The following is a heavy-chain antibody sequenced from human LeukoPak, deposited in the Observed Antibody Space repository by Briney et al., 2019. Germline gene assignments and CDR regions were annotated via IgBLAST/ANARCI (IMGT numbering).Heavy chain of an antibody. D-gene: IGHD3-10*02. Sequence: GGSLRLSCAASGFTFSSYGMHWVCQAPGKGLEWVAFIRYVERDKYYADSVKGRFTISRDNSKNTLYLQMNSLRDDDTAVYYCAELGITMIGGVWGKGTTVTISS. V-gene: IGHV3-30*02. CDR1: GFTFSSYG. J-gene: IGHJ6*04. CDR2: IRYVERDK. CDR3: AELGITMIGGV.